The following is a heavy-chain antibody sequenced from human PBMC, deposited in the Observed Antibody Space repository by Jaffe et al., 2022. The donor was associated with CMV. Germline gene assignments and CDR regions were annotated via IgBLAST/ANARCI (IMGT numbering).Heavy chain of an antibody. D-gene: IGHD2-8*01. CDR2: INHSGST. CDR3: AGDLGYCTNGVCYRV. CDR1: GGSFSGYY. Sequence: QVQLQQWGAGLLKPSETLSLTCAVYGGSFSGYYWSWIRQPPGKGLEWIGEINHSGSTNYNPSLKSRVTISVDTSKNQFSLKLSSVTAADTAVYYCAGDLGYCTNGVCYRVWGQGTTVTVSS. V-gene: IGHV4-34*01. J-gene: IGHJ6*02.